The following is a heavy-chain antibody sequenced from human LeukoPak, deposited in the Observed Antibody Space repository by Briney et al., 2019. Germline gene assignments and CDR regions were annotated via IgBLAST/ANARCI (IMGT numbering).Heavy chain of an antibody. J-gene: IGHJ3*02. D-gene: IGHD4-23*01. V-gene: IGHV3-73*01. CDR2: IRSKANSYAT. CDR1: GFTFSGSA. Sequence: PGGSLKLSCAASGFTFSGSAMHWVRQASGKGLEWVGRIRSKANSYATAYAASVKGGFTISRDDSKNTAYLQMNSLKTEDTAVYYCTSTVVTGGNAFDIWGQGTMVTVSS. CDR3: TSTVVTGGNAFDI.